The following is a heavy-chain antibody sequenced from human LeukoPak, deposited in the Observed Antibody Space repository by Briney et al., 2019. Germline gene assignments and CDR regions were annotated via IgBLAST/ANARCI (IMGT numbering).Heavy chain of an antibody. V-gene: IGHV1-69*01. CDR1: GGTFSSYA. D-gene: IGHD2-15*01. CDR3: GASAATPGINYYYYGTDV. J-gene: IGHJ6*02. Sequence: GSSVKVSCKASGGTFSSYAISWVRQAPGQGLEWMGGIIPIFGTANYAQKFQGRVTITADESTSTAYMELSSLRSEDTAVYYCGASAATPGINYYYYGTDVWGQGTTVTVSS. CDR2: IIPIFGTA.